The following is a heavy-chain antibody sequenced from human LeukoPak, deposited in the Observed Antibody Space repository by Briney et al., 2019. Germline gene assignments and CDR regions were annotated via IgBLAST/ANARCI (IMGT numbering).Heavy chain of an antibody. V-gene: IGHV3-33*01. CDR1: GFTFSSYG. CDR3: ARGVVVTARLLDY. CDR2: IWYDGSNK. Sequence: GGSLRLSCAASGFTFSSYGMHWVRQAPGKGLEWVAVIWYDGSNKYYADSVKGRFTISRDNSKNTLYLQMNSLRAEDTAVYYCARGVVVTARLLDYWGPGTLVTVSS. J-gene: IGHJ4*02. D-gene: IGHD2-21*02.